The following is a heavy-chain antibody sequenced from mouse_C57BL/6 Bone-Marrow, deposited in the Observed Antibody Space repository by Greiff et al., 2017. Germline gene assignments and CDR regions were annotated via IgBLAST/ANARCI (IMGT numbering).Heavy chain of an antibody. V-gene: IGHV5-4*01. CDR1: GFTFSSYA. CDR3: AREDYLGWYFDV. J-gene: IGHJ1*03. D-gene: IGHD5-5*01. CDR2: ISDGGSYT. Sequence: DVHLVESGGGLVKPGGSLKLSCAASGFTFSSYAMSWVRQTPEKRLEWVATISDGGSYTSSPDNVKGRFTISRDNAKSNLYLQMSQLKSEDTAMYYCAREDYLGWYFDVWGTGTTVTVSS.